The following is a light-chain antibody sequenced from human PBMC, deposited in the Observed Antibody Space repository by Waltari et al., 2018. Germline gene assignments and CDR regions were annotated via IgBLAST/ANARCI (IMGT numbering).Light chain of an antibody. CDR1: QDISSY. CDR2: AAS. J-gene: IGKJ3*01. V-gene: IGKV1-9*01. Sequence: DIQLTQLPSFLSASVGVRVTITCRASQDISSYLAWYQQKPGKAPKLLISAASTLQAGVPSRFSGGGSGTEFTLTISSLQPEDFATYYCQQLSGFPFTFGPGTKVDVK. CDR3: QQLSGFPFT.